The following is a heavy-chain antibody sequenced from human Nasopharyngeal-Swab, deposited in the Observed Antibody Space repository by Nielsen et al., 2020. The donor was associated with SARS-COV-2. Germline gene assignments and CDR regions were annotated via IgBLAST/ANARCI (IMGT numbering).Heavy chain of an antibody. CDR3: AKKVMDY. CDR2: ISYDGSNK. CDR1: GFTFSNYG. D-gene: IGHD3-16*01. V-gene: IGHV3-30*18. Sequence: GESLKISCAASGFTFSNYGMPWVRQAPGKGLEWVAVISYDGSNKYYADSVKGRFTISRDNSKNTLYLQMNSLRAEDTAVYYCAKKVMDYWGQGTLVTVSS. J-gene: IGHJ4*02.